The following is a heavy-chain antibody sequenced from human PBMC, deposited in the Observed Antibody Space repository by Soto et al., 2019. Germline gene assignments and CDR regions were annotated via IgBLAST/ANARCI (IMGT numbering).Heavy chain of an antibody. J-gene: IGHJ4*02. CDR2: IYYSGST. D-gene: IGHD6-19*01. CDR3: ARVIAVAGFDY. CDR1: GGSISSYY. V-gene: IGHV4-59*01. Sequence: QVQLQESGPGLVKPSETLSLTCTVSGGSISSYYWSWIRQPPGKGLEWIGYIYYSGSTNYNPSLKSRVTISVDTSKNQFSLKLSSVTAADTAVYYCARVIAVAGFDYWGQGTLVTVSS.